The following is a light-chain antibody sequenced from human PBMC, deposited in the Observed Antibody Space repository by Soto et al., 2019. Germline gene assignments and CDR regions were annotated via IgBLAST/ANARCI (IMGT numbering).Light chain of an antibody. Sequence: QSVLTQAPSASGTPGQRVTISCSGGSSNIGSNAVNWYQQLPGTAPKLLIYTNNQRPSGVPDRFFCSKSGTSASLAIRGLQSGDEGNYYCATWDDSLNGVVFGGGTKLTVL. CDR3: ATWDDSLNGVV. V-gene: IGLV1-44*01. CDR2: TNN. J-gene: IGLJ2*01. CDR1: SSNIGSNA.